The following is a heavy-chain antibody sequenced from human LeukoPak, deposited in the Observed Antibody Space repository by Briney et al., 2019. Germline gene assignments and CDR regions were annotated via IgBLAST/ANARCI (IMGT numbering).Heavy chain of an antibody. J-gene: IGHJ6*04. CDR3: ARDGNSGYDYYYYYGMDV. Sequence: ASVKVSCKASGYTFTSYGISWVRQAPGQGLEWMGWISAYNGNTNYAPKLQGRVTMTTDTSTSTAYMELRSLRSDDTAVYYCARDGNSGYDYYYYYGMDVWGKGTTVTVSS. V-gene: IGHV1-18*04. CDR2: ISAYNGNT. D-gene: IGHD5-12*01. CDR1: GYTFTSYG.